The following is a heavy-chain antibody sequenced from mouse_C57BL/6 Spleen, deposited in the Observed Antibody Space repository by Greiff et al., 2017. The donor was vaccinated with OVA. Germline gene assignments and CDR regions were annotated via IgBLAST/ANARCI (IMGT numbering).Heavy chain of an antibody. CDR2: IYPGDGDT. CDR3: ARWGDSMDY. Sequence: QVQLQQSGPELVKPGASVKISCKASGYAFSSSWMNWVKQRPGKGLERIGRIYPGDGDTNYNGKFKGKATLTADKSSSTAYMQLSSLTSEDSAVYFCARWGDSMDYWGQGTSVTVSS. V-gene: IGHV1-82*01. J-gene: IGHJ4*01. CDR1: GYAFSSSW.